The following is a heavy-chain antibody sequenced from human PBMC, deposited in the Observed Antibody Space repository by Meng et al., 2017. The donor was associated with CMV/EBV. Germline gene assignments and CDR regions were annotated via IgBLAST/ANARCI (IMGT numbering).Heavy chain of an antibody. D-gene: IGHD1-7*01. CDR3: ARDAGTRWGMDV. CDR1: GGSISSSSYY. CDR2: IYYSGST. J-gene: IGHJ6*02. Sequence: GSGGSISSSSYYWGWIRQPPGKGLEWIGSIYYSGSTYYNPSLKSRVTISVDTSKNQFSLKLSSVTAADTAVYYCARDAGTRWGMDVWGQGTTVTVSS. V-gene: IGHV4-39*07.